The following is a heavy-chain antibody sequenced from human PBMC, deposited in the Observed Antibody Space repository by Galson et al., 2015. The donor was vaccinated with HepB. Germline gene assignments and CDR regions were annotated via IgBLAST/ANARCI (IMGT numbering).Heavy chain of an antibody. CDR1: GFTFSSYS. Sequence: SLRLSCAASGFTFSSYSMNWVRQAPGKGLEWVSYISSSSSTIYYADSVKGRFTISRDNAKNSLYLQMNSLRAEDTAVYYCARVRLAVAGTDYFDYWGQGTLVTVSS. CDR3: ARVRLAVAGTDYFDY. D-gene: IGHD6-19*01. CDR2: ISSSSSTI. V-gene: IGHV3-48*01. J-gene: IGHJ4*02.